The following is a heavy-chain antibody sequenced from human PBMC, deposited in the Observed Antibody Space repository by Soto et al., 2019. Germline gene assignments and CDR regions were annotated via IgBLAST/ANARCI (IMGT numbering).Heavy chain of an antibody. CDR3: VRIRYQLPSSVLWLDP. CDR2: INHVGGT. J-gene: IGHJ5*02. D-gene: IGHD3-16*01. V-gene: IGHV4-34*01. Sequence: SETLFLTCAVHCAFLSESYWTCIRHPPGKGLEWIGEINHVGGTNYNPSLKSRVTMSVDTSQNQFSLRLISVTAADTAMYFCVRIRYQLPSSVLWLDPWGQGTPVTVSS. CDR1: CAFLSESY.